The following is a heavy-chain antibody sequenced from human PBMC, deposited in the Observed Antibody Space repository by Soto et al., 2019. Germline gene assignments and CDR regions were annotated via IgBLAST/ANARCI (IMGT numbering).Heavy chain of an antibody. CDR3: ARLGFGYDTSTRYYNVLHYYGVDV. J-gene: IGHJ6*02. CDR1: GYSSIPYW. CDR2: IYPGDSDT. D-gene: IGHD3-9*01. Sequence: GESLKISWNGSGYSSIPYWNGLVRQVPGKGMEWMGVIYPGDSDTRYSPSFQGHVTISADKSISTAYLQWSTLKASDTAKYYCARLGFGYDTSTRYYNVLHYYGVDVWGQGTTVTVSS. V-gene: IGHV5-51*01.